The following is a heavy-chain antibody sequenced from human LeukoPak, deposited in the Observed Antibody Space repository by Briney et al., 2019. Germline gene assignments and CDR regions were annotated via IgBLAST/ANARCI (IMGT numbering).Heavy chain of an antibody. D-gene: IGHD5-18*01. CDR2: MNPNSGNT. V-gene: IGHV1-8*01. CDR1: GFTFISYD. CDR3: ARGTGYSYGYNY. J-gene: IGHJ4*02. Sequence: GASVKGSCTASGFTFISYDINWVRQATGHGVERMGWMNPNSGNTGYAQKFQGRVTMTRNTSISTAYMELSSLRSDDTAVYYCARGTGYSYGYNYWGQGTLVTVSS.